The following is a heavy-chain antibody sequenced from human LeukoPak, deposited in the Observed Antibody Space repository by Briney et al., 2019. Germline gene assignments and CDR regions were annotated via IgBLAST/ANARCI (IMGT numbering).Heavy chain of an antibody. D-gene: IGHD3-16*02. Sequence: QAGGSLRLSCAASGFTFSSYAMSWVRRAPGKGLEWVSAISGSGGSTYYADSVKGRFTISRDNSKNTLYLQMNSLRAEDTAVYYCAKGGRDDYVWGSYRPHAGYYFDYWGQGTLVTVSS. V-gene: IGHV3-23*01. CDR1: GFTFSSYA. J-gene: IGHJ4*02. CDR3: AKGGRDDYVWGSYRPHAGYYFDY. CDR2: ISGSGGST.